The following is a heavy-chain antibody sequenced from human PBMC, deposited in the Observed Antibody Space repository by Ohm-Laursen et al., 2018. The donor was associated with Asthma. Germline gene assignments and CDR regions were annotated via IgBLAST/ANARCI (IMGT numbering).Heavy chain of an antibody. J-gene: IGHJ1*01. CDR3: ARIGPEWELPGREYSLIQ. V-gene: IGHV3-21*01. D-gene: IGHD1-26*01. Sequence: SLRLSCSASGYTFSRYSIHWIRQIPGKGLEWVASISTASTFIYYADSVRGRFTTSRDNAKNLVYLQMDGLRVDGTALYYCARIGPEWELPGREYSLIQWGQGTLLTVSS. CDR1: GYTFSRYS. CDR2: ISTASTFI.